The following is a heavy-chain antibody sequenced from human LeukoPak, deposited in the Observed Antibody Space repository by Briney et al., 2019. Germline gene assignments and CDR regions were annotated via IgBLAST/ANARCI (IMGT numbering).Heavy chain of an antibody. D-gene: IGHD7-27*01. V-gene: IGHV1-18*01. CDR1: GYTFSNYG. Sequence: ASVKVSCKASGYTFSNYGISWVRQAPGQGLEWMGWSSAFSANTNYAQKFQGRVTMTTDTSTSTVYMELRSLTSDDTAVYYCAAIANWGSRQPFDYWGQGTLVTVSS. J-gene: IGHJ4*02. CDR2: SSAFSANT. CDR3: AAIANWGSRQPFDY.